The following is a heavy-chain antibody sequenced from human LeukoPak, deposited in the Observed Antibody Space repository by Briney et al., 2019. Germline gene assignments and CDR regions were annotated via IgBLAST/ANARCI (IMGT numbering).Heavy chain of an antibody. D-gene: IGHD6-13*01. CDR2: INPTGGST. Sequence: RGASVKVSCKASGGTFSSYAISWVRQAPGQGLEWMGRINPTGGSTSYAKKFQGRVTMTRDTSTSTVYMELSSLRSEDTAVYYCARISHSNNWGDFDYWGQGTLVTVSS. CDR3: ARISHSNNWGDFDY. J-gene: IGHJ4*02. CDR1: GGTFSSYA. V-gene: IGHV1-46*01.